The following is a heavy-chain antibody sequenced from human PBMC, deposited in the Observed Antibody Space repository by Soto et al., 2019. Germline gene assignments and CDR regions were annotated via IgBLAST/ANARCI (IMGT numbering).Heavy chain of an antibody. Sequence: PGESLKISCKGSGYSFTSYWIGWVRQMPGKGLEWMGIIYPGDSDTRYSPSFQGQVTISADKSISTAYLQWSSLKASDTAMYYCARAGPGPVSGYYYDMEVWGKGSTVTVS. J-gene: IGHJ6*04. CDR3: ARAGPGPVSGYYYDMEV. CDR1: GYSFTSYW. CDR2: IYPGDSDT. V-gene: IGHV5-51*01. D-gene: IGHD3-10*01.